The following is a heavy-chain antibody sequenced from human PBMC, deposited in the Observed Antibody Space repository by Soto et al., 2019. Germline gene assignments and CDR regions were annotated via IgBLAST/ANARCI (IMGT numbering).Heavy chain of an antibody. CDR2: IYWDDDK. J-gene: IGHJ4*02. CDR1: GFSFSTGVVG. Sequence: QITLTESGPPLVKPTQTLTLTCTFSGFSFSTGVVGVGWIRQPPGKALEFLALIYWDDDKRYRPSLKNKITITMDTSRNQVVLTMTDLDLEDTATYYCAHVYWAASGTRYYFDHWGQGTLVTVSS. V-gene: IGHV2-5*02. D-gene: IGHD6-13*01. CDR3: AHVYWAASGTRYYFDH.